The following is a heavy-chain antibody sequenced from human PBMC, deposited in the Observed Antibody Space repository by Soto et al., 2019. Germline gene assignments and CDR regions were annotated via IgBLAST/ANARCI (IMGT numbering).Heavy chain of an antibody. CDR2: ISGSGGST. J-gene: IGHJ4*02. D-gene: IGHD4-17*01. Sequence: PGGSLRLSCAASGFTFSSYAMSWVRQALGKGLEWVSAISGSGGSTYYADSVKGRFTISRDNSKNTLYLQMNSLRAEDTAVYYCAKIVLYSVTIDFDYWGQGTLVTVSS. V-gene: IGHV3-23*01. CDR1: GFTFSSYA. CDR3: AKIVLYSVTIDFDY.